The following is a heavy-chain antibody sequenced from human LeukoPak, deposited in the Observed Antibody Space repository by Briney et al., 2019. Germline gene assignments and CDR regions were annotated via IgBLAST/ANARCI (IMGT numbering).Heavy chain of an antibody. J-gene: IGHJ4*02. V-gene: IGHV3-21*01. CDR2: ISSSSSHI. CDR1: GFIFSIYA. Sequence: PGGSLRLSCAASGFIFSIYAMNWVRQAPGKGLEWVSSISSSSSHIYYADSVKGRFTISRDNAKNSLYLQMNSLKAEDTAVYYCATSFMIRGNWGQGTLVTVSS. D-gene: IGHD3-16*01. CDR3: ATSFMIRGN.